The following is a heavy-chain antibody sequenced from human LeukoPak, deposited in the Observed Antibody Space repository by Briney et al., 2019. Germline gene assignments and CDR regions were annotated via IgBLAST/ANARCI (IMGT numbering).Heavy chain of an antibody. J-gene: IGHJ3*02. CDR3: ARTVKGYYYDSSGYYTADAFDI. CDR2: IIPIFGTA. D-gene: IGHD3-22*01. CDR1: GGTFSSYA. V-gene: IGHV1-69*13. Sequence: SVKVSCKASGGTFSSYAISWVRQAPGQGLEWMGGIIPIFGTANYAQKFQGRVTITADESTSTAYMELSSLRSEDTAVYYCARTVKGYYYDSSGYYTADAFDIWGQGTMVTVSS.